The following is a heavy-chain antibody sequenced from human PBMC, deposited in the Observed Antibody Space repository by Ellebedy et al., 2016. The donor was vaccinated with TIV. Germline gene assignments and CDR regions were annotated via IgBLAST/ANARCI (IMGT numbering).Heavy chain of an antibody. V-gene: IGHV4-39*07. D-gene: IGHD4-11*01. CDR1: GGSISSSSYY. Sequence: MPSETLSLTCSVSGGSISSSSYYWDWIRQPPGKGLEWIGSIYYTGSTYYNPSLKSRVTISVDRSKNQLFLKLTSVTAADTAVHYCARRQYSSSPWDFWGQGTLVSVSS. CDR2: IYYTGST. J-gene: IGHJ4*02. CDR3: ARRQYSSSPWDF.